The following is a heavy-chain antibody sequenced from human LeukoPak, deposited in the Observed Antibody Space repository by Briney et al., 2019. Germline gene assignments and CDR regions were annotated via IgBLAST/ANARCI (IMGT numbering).Heavy chain of an antibody. CDR2: IKQDESEK. CDR1: GFTFSSYE. J-gene: IGHJ6*04. CDR3: AELGITMIGGV. D-gene: IGHD3-10*02. Sequence: GGSLRLSCAASGFTFSSYEMNWVRQAPGEGLEWVANIKQDESEKDYVDSVRGRFTISRDDAQNSLYLQMNSLRAEDTAVYYCAELGITMIGGVWGKGTTVTISS. V-gene: IGHV3-7*01.